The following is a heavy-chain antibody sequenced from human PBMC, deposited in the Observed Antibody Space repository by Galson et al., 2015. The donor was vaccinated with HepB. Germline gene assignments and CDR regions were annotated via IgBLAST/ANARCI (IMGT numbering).Heavy chain of an antibody. Sequence: SLRDSCAASGFSFKGSAMPWVRQAFGKGLERVERIRSKDNNYASAYAASVKGRFTISRDDSKNTAYLQMNSLKSEDTAVYYCTRHTGSPLPRYGMDVWGHGTTVTVSS. V-gene: IGHV3-73*01. CDR3: TRHTGSPLPRYGMDV. CDR1: GFSFKGSA. CDR2: IRSKDNNYAS. D-gene: IGHD3-10*01. J-gene: IGHJ6*02.